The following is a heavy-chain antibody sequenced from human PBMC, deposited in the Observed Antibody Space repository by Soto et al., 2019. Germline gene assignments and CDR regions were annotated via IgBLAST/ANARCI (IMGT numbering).Heavy chain of an antibody. CDR1: GYSFSSYA. Sequence: ASVKVSCKAFGYSFSSYAMHWVRQAPGQGLEWMGWISPGNGNTKYSQKFQGRVTITRDTSASTAYMELSSLGSEDTAVYYCARAFRAYCSHGSCSYPVGYWGQVTLVTVPS. V-gene: IGHV1-3*01. CDR3: ARAFRAYCSHGSCSYPVGY. J-gene: IGHJ4*02. CDR2: ISPGNGNT. D-gene: IGHD2-15*01.